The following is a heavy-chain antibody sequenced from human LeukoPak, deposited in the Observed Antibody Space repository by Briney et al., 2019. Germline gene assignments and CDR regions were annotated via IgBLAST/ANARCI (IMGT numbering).Heavy chain of an antibody. D-gene: IGHD3-22*01. CDR2: IRYDGSNK. CDR3: AKDSYYYDSSGYYYTFDY. Sequence: GGSLRLSCAASGFTFSSYGMHWVRQAPGKGLEWVAFIRYDGSNKYYADSVKGRFTISRDNSKNTLYLQMNSQRAEETAVYYCAKDSYYYDSSGYYYTFDYWGQGTLVTVSS. J-gene: IGHJ4*02. V-gene: IGHV3-30*02. CDR1: GFTFSSYG.